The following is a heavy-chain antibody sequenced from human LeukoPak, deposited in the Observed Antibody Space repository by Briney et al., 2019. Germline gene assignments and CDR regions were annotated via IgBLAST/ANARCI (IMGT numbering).Heavy chain of an antibody. CDR3: ATYSSLNRREFQY. D-gene: IGHD3-22*01. V-gene: IGHV3-48*01. Sequence: GGSLRLSCAASGFTFSNYYMNWVRQAPGKGLEWVSYISGSSGTMYYADSVKGRFTISRDNAKNSLYLEMYSLRAEDTAVYYCATYSSLNRREFQYWGQGTLLTVSS. CDR2: ISGSSGTM. CDR1: GFTFSNYY. J-gene: IGHJ1*01.